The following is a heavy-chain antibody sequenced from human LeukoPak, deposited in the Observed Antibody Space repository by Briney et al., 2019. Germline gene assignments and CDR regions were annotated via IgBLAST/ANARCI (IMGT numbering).Heavy chain of an antibody. CDR1: GFTFSSYA. Sequence: PGGSLRLSCAASGFTFSSYAMHWVRQAPGKGLEWVAVISYDGSNKYYADSVKGRFTISRDNSKNTLYLQMNSLRAEDTAVYYCARELRVVPAAIFDYWGQGTLVTVSS. CDR3: ARELRVVPAAIFDY. J-gene: IGHJ4*02. CDR2: ISYDGSNK. D-gene: IGHD2-2*02. V-gene: IGHV3-30-3*01.